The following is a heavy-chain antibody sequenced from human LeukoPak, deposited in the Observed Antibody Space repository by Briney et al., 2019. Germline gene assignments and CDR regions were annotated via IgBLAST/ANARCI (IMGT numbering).Heavy chain of an antibody. Sequence: SETLSLTCTVSGGSISSSSYYWGWIRQPPGKGLEWIGSVYYSGSTYYNPSLKSRVTISVDTSKNQFSLKLSSVTAADTAVYYCARQRYCSSTSCSYGDWFDPWGQGTLVTVSS. J-gene: IGHJ5*02. D-gene: IGHD2-2*01. CDR1: GGSISSSSYY. CDR3: ARQRYCSSTSCSYGDWFDP. V-gene: IGHV4-39*01. CDR2: VYYSGST.